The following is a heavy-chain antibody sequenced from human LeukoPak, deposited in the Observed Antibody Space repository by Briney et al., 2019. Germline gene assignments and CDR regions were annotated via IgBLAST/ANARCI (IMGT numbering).Heavy chain of an antibody. CDR1: VGTFSSYA. D-gene: IGHD6-13*01. V-gene: IGHV1-69*13. CDR2: IIPIVGTA. CDR3: ARALMGSSSWSFRYGMDV. J-gene: IGHJ6*02. Sequence: GASVKVSCKATVGTFSSYAISWVRQAPGQGLEWMGGIIPIVGTANYAQKFQGRVTITADESTSTAYMELSSLRSEDTAVYYCARALMGSSSWSFRYGMDVWGQGTTVTVSS.